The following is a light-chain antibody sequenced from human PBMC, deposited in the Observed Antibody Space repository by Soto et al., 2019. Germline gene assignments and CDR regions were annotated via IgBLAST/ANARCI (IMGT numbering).Light chain of an antibody. CDR3: QHGFS. CDR1: QNISTW. V-gene: IGKV1-5*01. CDR2: DAS. Sequence: DIQMTQSPSTLSAFVGDRVTITCRASQNISTWLAWYQQKPGKAPQLLIYDASSLETGVPLRFSGSGSGTEFTLSVSRLQPADFATYYCQHGFSFGPGTQVEIK. J-gene: IGKJ3*01.